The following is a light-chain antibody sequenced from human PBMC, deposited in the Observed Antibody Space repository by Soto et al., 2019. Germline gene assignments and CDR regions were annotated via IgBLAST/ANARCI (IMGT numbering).Light chain of an antibody. Sequence: QSVLTQPPSTSGTPGQRVTISCSGSSSNIGNNVVNWYQQLPGTAPKLLIYTNNQRPSGVPDRFSGSKSGTSASLAISELQSEDEAEYYCDAWDDSLIGPTFGGGTKLTVL. J-gene: IGLJ2*01. V-gene: IGLV1-44*01. CDR2: TNN. CDR3: DAWDDSLIGPT. CDR1: SSNIGNNV.